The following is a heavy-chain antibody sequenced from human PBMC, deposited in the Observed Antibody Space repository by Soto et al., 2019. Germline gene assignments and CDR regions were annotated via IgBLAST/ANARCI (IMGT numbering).Heavy chain of an antibody. V-gene: IGHV1-8*01. D-gene: IGHD3-16*02. CDR2: MNPNSGNT. CDR3: ARALNRYMDV. J-gene: IGHJ6*03. CDR1: GYPFTSYD. Sequence: XVRVSSKASGYPFTSYDINWVRQATGQGLEWMGWMNPNSGNTGYVQKFQGRVTMTRNTSISTAYMELSSLRSEDTAVYYCARALNRYMDVWGKGTTVTVSS.